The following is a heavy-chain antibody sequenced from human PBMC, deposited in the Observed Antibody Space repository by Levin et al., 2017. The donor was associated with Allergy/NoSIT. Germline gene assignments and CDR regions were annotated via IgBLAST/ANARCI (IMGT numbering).Heavy chain of an antibody. D-gene: IGHD7-27*01. CDR3: AKDEGWGIFPSNWYFDR. Sequence: GGSLRLSCAASGFTFSSYAMSWVRQAPGKGLEWVSAISGSGGSTYYADSVKGRFTISRDNSKNTLYLQMNSLRAEDTAVYYCAKDEGWGIFPSNWYFDRWGRGTLVTVSS. J-gene: IGHJ2*01. CDR1: GFTFSSYA. CDR2: ISGSGGST. V-gene: IGHV3-23*01.